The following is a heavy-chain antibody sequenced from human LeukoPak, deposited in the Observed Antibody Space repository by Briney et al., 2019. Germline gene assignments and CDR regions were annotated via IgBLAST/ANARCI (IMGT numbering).Heavy chain of an antibody. J-gene: IGHJ1*01. D-gene: IGHD5-24*01. Sequence: PGRSLRLSCAASGFTFSSYGMHWVRQAPGKGLEWVAVIWCDGSNKYYGDSVKGRFTISRDNSKKTLYLQMNSLRVEDTAVYYCAREDGKNDAKSPQHWGQGTRVT. CDR3: AREDGKNDAKSPQH. CDR2: IWCDGSNK. V-gene: IGHV3-33*01. CDR1: GFTFSSYG.